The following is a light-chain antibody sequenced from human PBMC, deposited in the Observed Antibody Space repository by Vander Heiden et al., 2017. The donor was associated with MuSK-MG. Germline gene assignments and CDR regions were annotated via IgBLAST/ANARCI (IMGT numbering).Light chain of an antibody. CDR3: QQYYSYPPT. CDR2: AAS. CDR1: QGISSY. Sequence: AIRMIHSPSSFCASTGERVTITCRASQGISSYLAWYQQKPGKAPKLLIYAASTLQSGVPSRFSGSESGTDFTLPISCLQSEDFATYYCQQYYSYPPTFVQGTKVEIK. V-gene: IGKV1-8*01. J-gene: IGKJ1*01.